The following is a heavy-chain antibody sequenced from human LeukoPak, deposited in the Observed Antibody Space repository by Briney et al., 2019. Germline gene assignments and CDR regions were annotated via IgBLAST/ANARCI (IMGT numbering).Heavy chain of an antibody. V-gene: IGHV3-43*01. J-gene: IGHJ1*01. Sequence: GGSLRLSCAACGFTFDDYTMHWVRQAPGKGLEWVSLISWDGGSTYYADSVKGRFTISRDNSKNSLYLQMNSLRTEDTALYYCAKDNDSGYGRHFQHWGQGTLVTVSS. CDR2: ISWDGGST. CDR3: AKDNDSGYGRHFQH. D-gene: IGHD5-12*01. CDR1: GFTFDDYT.